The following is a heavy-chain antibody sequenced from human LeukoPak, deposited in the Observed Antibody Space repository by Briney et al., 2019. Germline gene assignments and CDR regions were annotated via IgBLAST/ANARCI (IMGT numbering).Heavy chain of an antibody. CDR1: GGTFSSYA. J-gene: IGHJ4*02. CDR2: IIPIFGTA. CDR3: VRDFKADYGNFDY. V-gene: IGHV1-69*05. D-gene: IGHD4-17*01. Sequence: GSSVKVSCKASGGTFSSYAISWVRQAPGQGLEWMGRIIPIFGTANYAQKFQGRVTITTDESTSTAYMELSSLRSEDTAVYYCVRDFKADYGNFDYWGQGTLVTVSS.